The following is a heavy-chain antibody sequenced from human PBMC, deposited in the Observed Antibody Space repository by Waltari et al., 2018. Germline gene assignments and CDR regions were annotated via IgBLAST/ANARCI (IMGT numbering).Heavy chain of an antibody. CDR3: AGGRTIFGVVINVDC. Sequence: QVQLQQWGAGLLKPSETLSLTCAVYGGSFSGYYWSWIRQPQGKGLEWIGEINHSGSTNYKPSLKSRVTVSVDTSKNQCALERSSVTAEDTAVYYCAGGRTIFGVVINVDCWGQGTLVTVSS. CDR1: GGSFSGYY. V-gene: IGHV4-34*01. J-gene: IGHJ4*02. D-gene: IGHD3-3*01. CDR2: INHSGST.